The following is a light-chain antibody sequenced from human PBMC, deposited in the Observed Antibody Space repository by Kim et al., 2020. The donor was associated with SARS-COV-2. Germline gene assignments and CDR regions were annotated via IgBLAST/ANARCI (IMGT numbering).Light chain of an antibody. CDR2: TNN. J-gene: IGLJ2*01. V-gene: IGLV1-44*01. Sequence: QSVLTQPPSASGTPGQRVTISCAGSSSNIGTNTVNWYQLVPGTAPRLLIHTNNHRPSGVPDRFSGSKADTSASLAISGLQSEDEADYFCAAWDDSLNGFVAFGGGTKLTVL. CDR1: SSNIGTNT. CDR3: AAWDDSLNGFVA.